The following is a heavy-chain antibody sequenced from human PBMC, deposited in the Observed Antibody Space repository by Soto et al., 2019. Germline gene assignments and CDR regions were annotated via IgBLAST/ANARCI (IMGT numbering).Heavy chain of an antibody. J-gene: IGHJ6*02. D-gene: IGHD3-10*01. CDR2: INAGNGNK. V-gene: IGHV1-3*01. Sequence: QVQLVQSGAEVKKPGASVKVSCKASGYTFTSYAMHWVRQAPGQRLEWMGWINAGNGNKKYSQKFQGRVTITRDTSASTAYMELSSLRSEDTAVYYCARESGSITMVRGVMDVWGQGTTVTVSS. CDR1: GYTFTSYA. CDR3: ARESGSITMVRGVMDV.